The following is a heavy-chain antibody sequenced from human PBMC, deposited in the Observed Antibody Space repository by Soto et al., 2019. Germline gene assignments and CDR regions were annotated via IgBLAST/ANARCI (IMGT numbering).Heavy chain of an antibody. CDR3: ASGGHDCSNSGCGYIYDGMDV. CDR1: GYTFSHYG. D-gene: IGHD1-26*01. CDR2: ISAYNGNR. J-gene: IGHJ6*02. Sequence: ASVKVSCKASGYTFSHYGIGWVRQAPGQGLEWMGWISAYNGNRHFAEGLRGRITMTTNTTTSTADMELRSLSSDDAGVYYCASGGHDCSNSGCGYIYDGMDVWGQGTTVTVSS. V-gene: IGHV1-18*01.